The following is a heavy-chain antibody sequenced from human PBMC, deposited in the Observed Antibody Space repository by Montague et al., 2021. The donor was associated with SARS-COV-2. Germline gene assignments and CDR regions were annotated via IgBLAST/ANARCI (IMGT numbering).Heavy chain of an antibody. CDR3: VRDHPYGGPRGAYDI. V-gene: IGHV4-59*01. Sequence: ETLSLTCTVSGGSITGYYWSWLRRSPGKGLEWIAYIYDGGAVNYNPSLGSRVTISTDTSKNQLSLEVNPVTAADTAVYYCVRDHPYGGPRGAYDIWGQGTVVTVSS. J-gene: IGHJ3*02. CDR1: GGSITGYY. D-gene: IGHD4-23*01. CDR2: IYDGGAV.